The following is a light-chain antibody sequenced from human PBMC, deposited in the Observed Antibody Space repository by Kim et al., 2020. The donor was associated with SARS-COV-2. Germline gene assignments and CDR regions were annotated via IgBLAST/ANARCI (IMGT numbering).Light chain of an antibody. CDR2: AAS. CDR3: QQSYITPFT. J-gene: IGKJ3*01. Sequence: ASVGDRVTITCRTSQSISSHLNWYHQKPGKAPKLLISAASTLQGGVPSRFSGRGSETDFTLTISSLQPEDFATYFCQQSYITPFTFGPGTKVDIK. V-gene: IGKV1-39*01. CDR1: QSISSH.